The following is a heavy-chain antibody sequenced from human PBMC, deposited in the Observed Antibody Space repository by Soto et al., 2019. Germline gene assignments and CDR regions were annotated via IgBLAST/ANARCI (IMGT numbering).Heavy chain of an antibody. CDR1: GYTFTGYY. CDR2: INPNSGGT. V-gene: IGHV1-2*02. Sequence: QVQLVQSGAEVKKPGASVKVSCKASGYTFTGYYIHWVRQAPGQGLEWMGWINPNSGGTNYAQKFQGRVTMTRDTSISTAYMELSRLTSDDTAVYYCARQRGRWEVVVAATDFDYWGQGTLVTVSS. D-gene: IGHD2-15*01. J-gene: IGHJ4*02. CDR3: ARQRGRWEVVVAATDFDY.